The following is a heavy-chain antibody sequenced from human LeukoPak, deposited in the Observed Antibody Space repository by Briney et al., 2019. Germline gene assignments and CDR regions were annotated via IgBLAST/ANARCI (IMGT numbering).Heavy chain of an antibody. CDR1: GFTFSSYA. J-gene: IGHJ4*02. D-gene: IGHD3-10*01. CDR3: AIPGGVTTVRGVTNPFDY. CDR2: ISGSGGGT. V-gene: IGHV3-23*01. Sequence: GGSLRLSCAASGFTFSSYAMSWVRQAPGKGLEWVSAISGSGGGTYYADSVKGRFTISRDNSKNTLYLQMNRLRSEDTAVYYCAIPGGVTTVRGVTNPFDYWGQGTLVTVSS.